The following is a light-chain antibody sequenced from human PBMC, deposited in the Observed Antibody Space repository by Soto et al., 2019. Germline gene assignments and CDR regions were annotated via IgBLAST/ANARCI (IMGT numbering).Light chain of an antibody. V-gene: IGKV1-39*01. CDR2: AAS. Sequence: DIQMTQSPSSLSASVGDRVTITCRASQSISSYLNWYQQKPGKAPKLLIYAASSLKSGVPSRFSGSGSGTDFTLTISSLQPEDFATYYCQKSYSTPYTFGQGTKLEIK. J-gene: IGKJ2*01. CDR1: QSISSY. CDR3: QKSYSTPYT.